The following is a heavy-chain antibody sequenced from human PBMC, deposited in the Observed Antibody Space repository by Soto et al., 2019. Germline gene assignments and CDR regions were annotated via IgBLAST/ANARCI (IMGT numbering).Heavy chain of an antibody. CDR3: GRARRHIGAAGSGYYGMDV. D-gene: IGHD6-13*01. V-gene: IGHV4-34*01. CDR2: INHSGST. CDR1: GVSFSGYY. J-gene: IGHJ6*02. Sequence: PSGTLSLTCAVYGVSFSGYYWNWIRQPPGKGLEWVGEINHSGSTNYHPSLKNRVTNSFDTYTNQFSLKLSSVTAADTAVYYWGRARRHIGAAGSGYYGMDVWGQGTTVTVSS.